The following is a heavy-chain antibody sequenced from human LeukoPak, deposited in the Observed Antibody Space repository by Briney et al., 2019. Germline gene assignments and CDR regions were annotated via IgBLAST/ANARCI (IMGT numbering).Heavy chain of an antibody. CDR2: IYYSGGT. CDR1: GGSISSSSYY. J-gene: IGHJ3*02. D-gene: IGHD3-9*01. V-gene: IGHV4-39*07. Sequence: SETLSLTCTVSGGSISSSSYYWGWIRQPPGKGLEWIGSIYYSGGTYYNPSLKSRVTIPVDTSKNQFSLKLSSVTAADTAVYYCASVTYYDILTGYYNDAFDIWGQGTMVTVSS. CDR3: ASVTYYDILTGYYNDAFDI.